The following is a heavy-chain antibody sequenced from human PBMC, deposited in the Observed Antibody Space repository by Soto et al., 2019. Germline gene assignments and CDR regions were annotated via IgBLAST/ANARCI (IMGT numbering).Heavy chain of an antibody. CDR1: GXSIISSSYY. Sequence: SETLSLTCTVSGXSIISSSYYWGWIRQPPGKGLEWIGSIYYSGSTYYNPSLKSRVTISVDTSKNQFSLKLSSVTAADTAVYYCARVYYYDSIRFDYWGQETLVTVSS. D-gene: IGHD3-22*01. V-gene: IGHV4-39*01. CDR2: IYYSGST. CDR3: ARVYYYDSIRFDY. J-gene: IGHJ4*02.